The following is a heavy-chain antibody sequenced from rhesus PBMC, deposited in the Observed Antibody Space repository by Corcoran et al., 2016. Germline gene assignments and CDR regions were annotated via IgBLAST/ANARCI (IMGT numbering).Heavy chain of an antibody. J-gene: IGHJ4*01. CDR2: IYGSSGST. CDR1: GFSISSGYD. CDR3: ARSPPAQYYFDY. V-gene: IGHV4-76*01. Sequence: QVQLQESGPGVVKPSETLSLTCAVSGFSISSGYDWSWIRQPPGKGLEWIGYIYGSSGSTNYNPSLKKRVTISKDTSKTQFALRLSSVTAADTAVYYGARSPPAQYYFDYWGQGVLVTVSS.